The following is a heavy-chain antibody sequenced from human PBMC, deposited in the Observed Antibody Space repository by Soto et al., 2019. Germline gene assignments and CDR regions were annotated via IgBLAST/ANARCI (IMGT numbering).Heavy chain of an antibody. Sequence: SVKVSCKASGGTFSSYAISWVRQAPGQGLEWMGGIIPIFGTANYAQKFQGRVTITADESTSTAYMELSSLRSEDTAVYYCTRDTRDPSYGMDVWGQGTTVTVSS. V-gene: IGHV1-69*13. CDR3: TRDTRDPSYGMDV. CDR2: IIPIFGTA. J-gene: IGHJ6*02. CDR1: GGTFSSYA.